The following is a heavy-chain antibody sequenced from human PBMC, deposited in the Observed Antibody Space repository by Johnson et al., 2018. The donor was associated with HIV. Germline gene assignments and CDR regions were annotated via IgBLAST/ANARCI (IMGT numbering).Heavy chain of an antibody. V-gene: IGHV3-66*02. D-gene: IGHD3-10*01. CDR3: AKDERLVATADYGSERGAFDI. Sequence: VQLVESGGGLVQPGGSLRLSCAASGFTVSSNYMSWVRQAPGKGLEWVSVIYSGGSTYYADSVKGRFTISRHNSKNTLYLQMNSLRPEDTDVYYCAKDERLVATADYGSERGAFDIWGQGTMVTVSS. J-gene: IGHJ3*02. CDR1: GFTVSSNY. CDR2: IYSGGST.